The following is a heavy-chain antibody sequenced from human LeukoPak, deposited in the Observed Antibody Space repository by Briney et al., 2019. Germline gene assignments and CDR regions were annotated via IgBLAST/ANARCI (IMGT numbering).Heavy chain of an antibody. V-gene: IGHV4-31*03. J-gene: IGHJ5*02. D-gene: IGHD6-13*01. CDR2: IYYSGST. CDR3: ARTLGPIAAAGTWHNWFDP. CDR1: GGSISSGGYY. Sequence: NPSETLSLTCTVSGGSISSGGYYWSWIRQHPGKGLEWIGYIYYSGSTYYNPSLKSRVTMSVDTSKNQFSLKLSSVTAADTAVYYCARTLGPIAAAGTWHNWFDPWGQGTLVTVSS.